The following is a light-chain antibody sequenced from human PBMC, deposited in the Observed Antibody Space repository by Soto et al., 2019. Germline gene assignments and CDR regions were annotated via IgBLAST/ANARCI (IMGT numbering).Light chain of an antibody. Sequence: QSVLTQPPSVSAAPGQKVTISCSGSSSNIGSNFGSWYQQLPGTARKLLIYDNDKRPSGIPDRFSGSKSGTSATLGITGLQTGDEADYYCGTWDSSLSAVVFGGGTKLTVL. CDR1: SSNIGSNF. V-gene: IGLV1-51*01. J-gene: IGLJ2*01. CDR3: GTWDSSLSAVV. CDR2: DND.